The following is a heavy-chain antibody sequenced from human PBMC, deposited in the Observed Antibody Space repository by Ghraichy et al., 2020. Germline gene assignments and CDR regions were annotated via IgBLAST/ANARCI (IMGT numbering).Heavy chain of an antibody. D-gene: IGHD5-24*01. CDR1: GFTFSSYW. J-gene: IGHJ4*02. Sequence: GGSLRLSCAASGFTFSSYWMSWVRQAPGKGLEWVANIKQDGSEKYYVDSVKGRFTISRDNAKNSLYLQMNSLRAEDTAVYYCARGRGGMATTGAYFDYWGQGTLVTVSS. V-gene: IGHV3-7*01. CDR2: IKQDGSEK. CDR3: ARGRGGMATTGAYFDY.